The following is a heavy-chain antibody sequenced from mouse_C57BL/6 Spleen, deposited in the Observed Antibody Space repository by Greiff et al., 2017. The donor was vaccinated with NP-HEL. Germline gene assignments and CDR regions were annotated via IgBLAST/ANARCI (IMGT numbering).Heavy chain of an antibody. V-gene: IGHV6-3*01. Sequence: VQLKESGGGLVQPGGSMKLSCVASGFTFSNYWMNWVRQSPEKGLEWVAQIRLKSDNYATHYAESVKGRFTISRDDSKSSVYLQMNNLRAEDTGIYYCTEGGPWFAYWGQGTLVTVSA. CDR2: IRLKSDNYAT. CDR1: GFTFSNYW. D-gene: IGHD3-3*01. CDR3: TEGGPWFAY. J-gene: IGHJ3*01.